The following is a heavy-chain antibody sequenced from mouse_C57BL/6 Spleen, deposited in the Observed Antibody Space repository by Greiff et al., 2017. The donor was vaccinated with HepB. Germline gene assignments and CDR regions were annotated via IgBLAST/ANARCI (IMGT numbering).Heavy chain of an antibody. CDR2: IHPNSGST. D-gene: IGHD2-5*01. CDR3: ARWGSNYAGAMDY. V-gene: IGHV1-64*01. Sequence: QVQLQQSGAELVKPGASVKLSCKASGYTFTSYWMHWVKQRPGQGLEWIGMIHPNSGSTNYNEKFKSKATLTVDKSSSTAYMQLSSLTSEDSAVYYCARWGSNYAGAMDYWGQGTSVTVSS. J-gene: IGHJ4*01. CDR1: GYTFTSYW.